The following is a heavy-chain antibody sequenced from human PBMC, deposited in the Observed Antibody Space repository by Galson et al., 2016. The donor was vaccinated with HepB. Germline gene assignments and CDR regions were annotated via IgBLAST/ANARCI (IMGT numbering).Heavy chain of an antibody. CDR2: INANSSGT. D-gene: IGHD3-22*01. J-gene: IGHJ4*02. CDR1: GYTFTDYY. Sequence: SVKVSCKASGYTFTDYYIHWVRQAPGQGLEWMGCINANSSGTYYAHKFQGRVTMTRDKSISTAHMELSRLRADDTAVFYCARTHESIVYSILYWGQGTLVTVSS. V-gene: IGHV1-2*02. CDR3: ARTHESIVYSILY.